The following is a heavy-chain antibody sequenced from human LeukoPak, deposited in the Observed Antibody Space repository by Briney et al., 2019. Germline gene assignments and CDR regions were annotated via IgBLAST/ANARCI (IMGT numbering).Heavy chain of an antibody. CDR1: GGSISSSSYY. D-gene: IGHD2-15*01. CDR3: TRSDIVVVVADY. Sequence: PSETLSLTCTVSGGSISSSSYYWGWIRQPLGKGLEWIGSIYYSGSTYYNPSLKSRVTISVDTSKNQFSLKLSSVTAADTAVYYCTRSDIVVVVADYWGQGTLVTVSS. CDR2: IYYSGST. V-gene: IGHV4-39*01. J-gene: IGHJ4*02.